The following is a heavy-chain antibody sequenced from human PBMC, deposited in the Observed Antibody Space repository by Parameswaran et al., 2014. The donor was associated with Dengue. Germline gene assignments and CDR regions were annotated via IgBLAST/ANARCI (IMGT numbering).Heavy chain of an antibody. V-gene: IGHV4-34*01. Sequence: VRQAPGKGLEWIGEINHSGSTNYNPSLKSRVTISVDTSKNQFSLKLSSVTAADTAVYYCARDRYGMDVWGQGTTVTVSS. CDR2: INHSGST. CDR3: ARDRYGMDV. J-gene: IGHJ6*02.